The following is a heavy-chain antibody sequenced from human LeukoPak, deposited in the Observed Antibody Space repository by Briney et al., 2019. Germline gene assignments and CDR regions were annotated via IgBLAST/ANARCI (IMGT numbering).Heavy chain of an antibody. CDR1: GYTFTGYY. Sequence: GASVKVSCKASGYTFTGYYMHWVRQAPGQGLEWRGWMNPNSGNTGYAQKFQGRVTMTRNTSISTAYMELSSLRSEDTAVYYCATDPVTSRGPGYQNMDVWGKGTTVTVSS. J-gene: IGHJ6*03. CDR3: ATDPVTSRGPGYQNMDV. CDR2: MNPNSGNT. D-gene: IGHD2-15*01. V-gene: IGHV1-8*02.